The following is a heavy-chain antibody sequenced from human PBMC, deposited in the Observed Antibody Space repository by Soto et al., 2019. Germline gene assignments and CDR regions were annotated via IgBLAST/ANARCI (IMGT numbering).Heavy chain of an antibody. V-gene: IGHV1-18*04. CDR2: ISAYSGNT. J-gene: IGHJ6*02. CDR1: GYTFTSYG. D-gene: IGHD2-15*01. Sequence: ASVKVSCKASGYTFTSYGISWVRQAPGQGLEWMGWISAYSGNTNYAQKLQGRVTMTTDTSTSTAYMELRSLRSDDTAVYYCARDPGSVYYDYNGMDVSGQAPMVTV. CDR3: ARDPGSVYYDYNGMDV.